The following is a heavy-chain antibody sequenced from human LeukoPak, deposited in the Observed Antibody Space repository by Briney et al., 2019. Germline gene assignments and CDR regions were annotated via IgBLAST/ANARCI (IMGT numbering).Heavy chain of an antibody. CDR3: ARVDYGDYLTVDY. V-gene: IGHV3-30-3*01. Sequence: RRSLRLSCAASGFTFSSYAMHWVRQAPGKGLEWVAVISYDGSNKYYADSVKGRFTISRDNSKNTLYLQMNSLRAEDTAVYYCARVDYGDYLTVDYWGQGTLVTVSS. D-gene: IGHD4-17*01. CDR2: ISYDGSNK. J-gene: IGHJ4*02. CDR1: GFTFSSYA.